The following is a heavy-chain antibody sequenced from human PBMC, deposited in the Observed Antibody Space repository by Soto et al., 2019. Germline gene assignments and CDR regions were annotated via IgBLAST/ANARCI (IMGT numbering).Heavy chain of an antibody. J-gene: IGHJ3*02. Sequence: QVQLQQWGAGLLKPSETLSLSCAVYGGSFSGYYWTWIRQTPGKGLEWIGEISHSGSTNYKPSLKGRFTMSAEPSKTQFSLNLTSVTAADAGVYYCARGECSSIYCFTRWALDIWGQGTVVSVSS. D-gene: IGHD2-2*01. CDR1: GGSFSGYY. V-gene: IGHV4-34*01. CDR2: ISHSGST. CDR3: ARGECSSIYCFTRWALDI.